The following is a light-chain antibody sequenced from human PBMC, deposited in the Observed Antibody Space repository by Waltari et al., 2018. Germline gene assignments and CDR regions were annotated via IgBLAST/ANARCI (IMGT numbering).Light chain of an antibody. CDR1: ISDVGGYNY. V-gene: IGLV2-11*01. Sequence: QSALTQPRSVSGSPGQSVTISCTATISDVGGYNYVPWYQQPPGKAPKPLIYEVSKRPSGVPDRLSGSKSGNTASLTISGLQAEDEADYYCCSYAGRYTFVFGTGTKVTVL. CDR3: CSYAGRYTFV. CDR2: EVS. J-gene: IGLJ1*01.